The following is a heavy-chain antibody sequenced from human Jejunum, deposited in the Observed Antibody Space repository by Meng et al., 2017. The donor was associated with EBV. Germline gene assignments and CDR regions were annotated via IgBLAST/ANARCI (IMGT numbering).Heavy chain of an antibody. D-gene: IGHD5-24*01. CDR2: ISVYRGNT. CDR3: ARDRSNSDY. V-gene: IGHV1-18*01. CDR1: GYDFINSG. J-gene: IGHJ4*02. Sequence: QVPLVQSGGEVKKPGASVKVSCKASGYDFINSGISWVRQAPGQGLEWMGWISVYRGNTNYAQRFQDRVTLTTNTSTSTVYMELRSLTSDDTAVYYCARDRSNSDYWGQGTLVTVSS.